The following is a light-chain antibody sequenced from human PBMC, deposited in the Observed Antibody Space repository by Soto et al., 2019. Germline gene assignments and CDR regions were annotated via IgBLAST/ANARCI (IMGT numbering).Light chain of an antibody. J-gene: IGKJ1*01. Sequence: EIVMTQSPATLYVSPEERATLSCRASQSVPSNLAWYQQKPGHAPRLLISGASTRATGIPARFSGSGAGTDFTLFISSLQSEDFAVYYCQQDHHQPWAFGQGTKVET. CDR3: QQDHHQPWA. CDR2: GAS. V-gene: IGKV3-15*01. CDR1: QSVPSN.